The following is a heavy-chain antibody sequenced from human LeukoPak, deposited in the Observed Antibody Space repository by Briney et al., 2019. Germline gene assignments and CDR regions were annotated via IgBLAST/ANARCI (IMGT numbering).Heavy chain of an antibody. D-gene: IGHD3-10*01. CDR3: ARAGSFRFDY. J-gene: IGHJ4*02. CDR1: GFTFSSYS. Sequence: GGSLRLSCAGSGFTFSSYSMTWVRQAPGKGLEWVSSITRSSIYTYYADSVKGRFTISRDDAKNTLYLQMNDLRAEDTAVYYCARAGSFRFDYWGQGTLVTVSS. V-gene: IGHV3-21*01. CDR2: ITRSSIYT.